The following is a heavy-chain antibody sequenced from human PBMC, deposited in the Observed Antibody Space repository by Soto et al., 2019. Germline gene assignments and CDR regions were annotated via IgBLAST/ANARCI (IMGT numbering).Heavy chain of an antibody. D-gene: IGHD2-21*02. CDR1: GFSLSTSGVG. Sequence: GSGPTLVNPTQTLTLTCTFSGFSLSTSGVGVGWIRQPPGKALEWLALIYWDDDKRYSPSLKSRLTITKDTSKNQVVLTMTNMDPVDTATYYCAHTDGIVVVTAPNDWFDPWGQGTLVTVSS. CDR3: AHTDGIVVVTAPNDWFDP. V-gene: IGHV2-5*02. J-gene: IGHJ5*02. CDR2: IYWDDDK.